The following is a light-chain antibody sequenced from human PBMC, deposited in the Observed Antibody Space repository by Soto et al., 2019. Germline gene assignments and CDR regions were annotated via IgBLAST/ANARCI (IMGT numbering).Light chain of an antibody. CDR2: GAS. CDR1: QSVSSSY. J-gene: IGKJ4*01. V-gene: IGKV3-20*01. CDR3: QPDGSPLP. Sequence: TLSLGPGEIATLSCRASQSVSSSYLAWYQQKPGQATRLLIYGASSRATGIPDRFSGSGSGTDFTLTISILEPDDLAVYCCQPDGSPLPFGGGTMV.